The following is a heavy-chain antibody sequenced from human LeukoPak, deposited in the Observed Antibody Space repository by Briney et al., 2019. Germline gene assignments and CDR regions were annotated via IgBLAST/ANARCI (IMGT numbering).Heavy chain of an antibody. CDR3: ARRAAVRGVNY. CDR2: IYYSGST. V-gene: IGHV4-59*12. CDR1: GGSISSYY. J-gene: IGHJ4*02. Sequence: SETLSLTCTVSGGSISSYYWSWLRQPPGKGLEWLGYIYYSGSTNYNPSLKSRVTISVDTSKNQFYLKLSSVTAADTAVYYCARRAAVRGVNYWGQGTLVTVSS. D-gene: IGHD3-10*01.